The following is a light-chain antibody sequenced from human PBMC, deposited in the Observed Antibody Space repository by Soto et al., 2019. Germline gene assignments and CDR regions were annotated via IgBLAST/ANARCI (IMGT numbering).Light chain of an antibody. J-gene: IGLJ1*01. CDR3: SSFAGTNSFV. CDR1: TSDIGAYNY. Sequence: QSVLTQPPSASGSPGQSVTLSCTGTTSDIGAYNYVSWYQQRPGKAPQLSIYEVTSRPSGVPDRIFGSKSYTTASLTVSGLRAEDEADYYCSSFAGTNSFVFGTGTKLTVL. CDR2: EVT. V-gene: IGLV2-8*01.